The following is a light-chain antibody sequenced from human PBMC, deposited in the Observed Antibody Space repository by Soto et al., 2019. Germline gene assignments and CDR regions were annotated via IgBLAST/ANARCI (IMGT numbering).Light chain of an antibody. CDR2: EAS. Sequence: DIQMPQSPPSLSASVGDRVTITCQASQDISHHLNWYQQKPGKAPKVLIYEASNLEPGVPSRFSGSGSGTDFTFTISSLQPEDVATYYCQQYDNVGLTFGGGTKVEIK. CDR1: QDISHH. V-gene: IGKV1-33*01. J-gene: IGKJ4*01. CDR3: QQYDNVGLT.